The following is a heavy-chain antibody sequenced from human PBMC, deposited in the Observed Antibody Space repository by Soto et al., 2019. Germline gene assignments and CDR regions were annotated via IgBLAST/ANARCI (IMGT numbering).Heavy chain of an antibody. D-gene: IGHD2-21*02. J-gene: IGHJ4*02. CDR3: ARSIVVVTALDY. CDR2: INAGNGNT. V-gene: IGHV1-3*01. Sequence: ASVKVSSKASGSTLTSYPMHWVRQAPGQRLEWMGWINAGNGNTKYSQKFQGRVTITRDTSASTAYMELSSLRSEDTAVYYCARSIVVVTALDYWGQGTLVTV. CDR1: GSTLTSYP.